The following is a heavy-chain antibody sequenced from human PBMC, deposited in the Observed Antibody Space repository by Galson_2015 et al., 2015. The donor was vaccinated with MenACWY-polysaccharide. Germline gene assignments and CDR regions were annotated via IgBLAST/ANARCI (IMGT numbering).Heavy chain of an antibody. D-gene: IGHD6-19*01. Sequence: ETLSLTCTVSGGSMNSYRWTWVRQSPGRGLEWIGWIHYTGTTKYNPSLTSRVTISVDTSKKYFSLKLSSVTAADTAVYYCAGLMAGSPFGWFDPWGQGTLVTVSS. CDR3: AGLMAGSPFGWFDP. CDR1: GGSMNSYR. CDR2: IHYTGTT. J-gene: IGHJ5*02. V-gene: IGHV4-59*01.